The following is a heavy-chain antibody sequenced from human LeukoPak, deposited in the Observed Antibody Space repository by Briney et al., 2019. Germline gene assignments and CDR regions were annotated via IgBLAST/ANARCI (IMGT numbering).Heavy chain of an antibody. CDR3: ARAYDRVGYFDY. D-gene: IGHD1-26*01. V-gene: IGHV4-30-4*01. CDR2: IYYSGST. CDR1: GGSISSGDYY. Sequence: NPSQTLSLTCTVSGGSISSGDYYWSWIRQPPGKGLEWIGYIYYSGSTYYNPSLKSRVTISVDTSKNQFSLKLSSVTAADTAVYYRARAYDRVGYFDYWGQGTLVTVSS. J-gene: IGHJ4*02.